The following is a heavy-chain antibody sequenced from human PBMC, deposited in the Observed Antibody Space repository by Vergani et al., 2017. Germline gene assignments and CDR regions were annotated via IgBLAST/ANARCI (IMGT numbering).Heavy chain of an antibody. CDR3: GETQGTVVGTWWFDP. V-gene: IGHV3-7*01. CDR1: GFLFSNYL. J-gene: IGHJ5*02. D-gene: IGHD1-7*01. CDR2: IKQDGSEK. Sequence: VQLVESGGGLVKLGGSLRLSCAASGFLFSNYLMNWVRQAPGKGLEWVANIKQDGSEKSYEDSVRGRFTISRDNAKNSLFLEMNRMNVDDTAIYYCGETQGTVVGTWWFDPWGQGTPVTVAS.